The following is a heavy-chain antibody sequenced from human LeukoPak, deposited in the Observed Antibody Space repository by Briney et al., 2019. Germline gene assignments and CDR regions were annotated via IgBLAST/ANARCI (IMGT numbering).Heavy chain of an antibody. D-gene: IGHD2-2*01. CDR1: GYTFTSYY. CDR2: INPSGDST. V-gene: IGHV1-46*01. Sequence: GASVKVSCKASGYTFTSYYMHWVRQAPGQGLEWMGIINPSGDSTSYEQRFQGRLTMTRDTSTNTVYMELSSLRSEDTAVYYCARHPSPQLHHFDYWGQGTLSPSPQ. J-gene: IGHJ4*02. CDR3: ARHPSPQLHHFDY.